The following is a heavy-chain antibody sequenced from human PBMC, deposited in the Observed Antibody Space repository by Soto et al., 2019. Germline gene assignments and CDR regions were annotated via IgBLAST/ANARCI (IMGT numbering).Heavy chain of an antibody. CDR3: ARLGQQLWHYFDY. Sequence: QVQLVQSGAEVKKPGSSVKVSCKASGGTFSSYAISWVRQAPGQGLEWMGGIIPIFGTANYAQKFQGRATITAHESTSTAYMELSSLSSEDTAVYYCARLGQQLWHYFDYWGQGTLVTVSS. V-gene: IGHV1-69*12. J-gene: IGHJ4*02. CDR1: GGTFSSYA. D-gene: IGHD6-13*01. CDR2: IIPIFGTA.